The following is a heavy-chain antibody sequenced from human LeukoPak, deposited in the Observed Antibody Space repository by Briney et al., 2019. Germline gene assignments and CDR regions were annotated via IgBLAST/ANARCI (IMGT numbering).Heavy chain of an antibody. V-gene: IGHV4-59*01. D-gene: IGHD3-22*01. CDR3: ARVDYHGSGGYHALYFDY. Sequence: PSETLSLTCTVPGGSISNYYWSWIRQPPGRGLEWIGYIYYSGSTNYNPSLKSRVTISVDTSKNQFSLKLSSMTAADTAVYYCARVDYHGSGGYHALYFDYWGQGTLVTVSS. J-gene: IGHJ4*02. CDR2: IYYSGST. CDR1: GGSISNYY.